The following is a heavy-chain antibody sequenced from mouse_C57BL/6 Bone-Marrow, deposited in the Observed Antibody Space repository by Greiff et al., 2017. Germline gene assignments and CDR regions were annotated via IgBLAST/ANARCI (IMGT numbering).Heavy chain of an antibody. Sequence: VQLQQSGPELVKPGASVKMSCKASGYTFTDYYMHWVKQSPGKSLEWIGYIYPNNGGNGYNQKFKGKATLTVDKSSSTAYMELRSLTSEDSAVYYCAREKGYCAWFAYWGQGTLVTVSA. CDR3: AREKGYCAWFAY. CDR2: IYPNNGGN. D-gene: IGHD2-3*01. CDR1: GYTFTDYY. J-gene: IGHJ3*01. V-gene: IGHV1-34*01.